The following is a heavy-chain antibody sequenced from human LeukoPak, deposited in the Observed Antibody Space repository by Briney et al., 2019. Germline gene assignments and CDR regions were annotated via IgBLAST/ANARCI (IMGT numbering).Heavy chain of an antibody. CDR3: AKEGPPWGSSSWYPFIPQYYYYYMDV. J-gene: IGHJ6*03. D-gene: IGHD6-13*01. CDR1: GFTFSTYA. V-gene: IGHV3-23*01. Sequence: PGGSLRLSCAASGFTFSTYAMSWVRQIPGKGLEWVSAISGSDDGTYYADSVKGRFTISRDNSRNTLYLQMNTLRAEDTAVYYCAKEGPPWGSSSWYPFIPQYYYYYMDVWGKGTTVTVSS. CDR2: ISGSDDGT.